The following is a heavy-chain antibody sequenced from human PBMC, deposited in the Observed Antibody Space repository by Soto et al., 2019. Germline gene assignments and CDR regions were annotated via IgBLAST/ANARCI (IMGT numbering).Heavy chain of an antibody. CDR2: ISGSGGST. V-gene: IGHV3-23*01. D-gene: IGHD6-13*01. CDR3: AKRVIAAAGRSYGMDV. CDR1: GFTFSSYA. Sequence: GGSLRLSCAASGFTFSSYAMSWVRQAPGKGLEWVSAISGSGGSTYYADSVKGRFTISRDNSKNTLYLQMNSLRAEDTAVYYCAKRVIAAAGRSYGMDVWGQGTTVTVSS. J-gene: IGHJ6*02.